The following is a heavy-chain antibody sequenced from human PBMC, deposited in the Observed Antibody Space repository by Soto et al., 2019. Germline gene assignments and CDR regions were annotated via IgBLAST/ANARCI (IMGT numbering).Heavy chain of an antibody. CDR2: IFFSGTT. CDR3: ARNSPIAGRSQRRGFWFDA. J-gene: IGHJ5*02. Sequence: PSETLSLTCTVSTDSLNRSPFFWGWVRQPPGKGLEWLGSIFFSGTTFYNPSLESRLSMSIDTAKDEFSLRLNSLDAAAPSVYVCARNSPIAGRSQRRGFWFDAWGQGVQVTVTS. D-gene: IGHD1-1*01. CDR1: TDSLNRSPFF. V-gene: IGHV4-39*01.